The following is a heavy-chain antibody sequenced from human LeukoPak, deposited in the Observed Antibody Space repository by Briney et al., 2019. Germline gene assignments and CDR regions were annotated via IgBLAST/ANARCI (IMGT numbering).Heavy chain of an antibody. CDR3: VRGGYNEYRTFDY. J-gene: IGHJ4*02. CDR1: GGSINSSNW. CDR2: IFHSATT. Sequence: SGTLSLTCAVSGGSINSSNWWSWVRQPPGKGLEWIGEIFHSATTNYNPSLKSRVTISVDKSKNHFSLKLSSVTAADTAVYYCVRGGYNEYRTFDYWGQGILVTVSS. D-gene: IGHD5-24*01. V-gene: IGHV4-4*02.